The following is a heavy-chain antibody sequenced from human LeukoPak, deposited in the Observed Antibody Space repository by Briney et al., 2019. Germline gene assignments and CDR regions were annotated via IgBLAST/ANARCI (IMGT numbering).Heavy chain of an antibody. CDR2: INPNSGGT. CDR3: ARDSLDRSGSEYSSSWYLEFDDY. D-gene: IGHD6-13*01. V-gene: IGHV1-2*02. CDR1: GYTFTGYY. J-gene: IGHJ4*02. Sequence: ASVKVSCKASGYTFTGYYMHWVRQAPGQGLEWMGWINPNSGGTNYAQKFQGRVTMTRDTSISTAYMELSRLRSDDTAVYYCARDSLDRSGSEYSSSWYLEFDDYWGQGTLVTVSS.